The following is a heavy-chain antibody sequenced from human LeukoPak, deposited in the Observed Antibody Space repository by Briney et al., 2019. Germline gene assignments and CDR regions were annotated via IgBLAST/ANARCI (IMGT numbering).Heavy chain of an antibody. J-gene: IGHJ4*02. CDR3: ARSLISSYYFDY. D-gene: IGHD3-10*01. Sequence: GESLKISCKGSGYTFTSYWIAWVRQMPRKGLEWMGIIYPGDSNIRYSPSFQGQVTISADKSISTASLQWSSLKASDTAMYYCARSLISSYYFDYWGQGTLVTVSS. V-gene: IGHV5-51*01. CDR2: IYPGDSNI. CDR1: GYTFTSYW.